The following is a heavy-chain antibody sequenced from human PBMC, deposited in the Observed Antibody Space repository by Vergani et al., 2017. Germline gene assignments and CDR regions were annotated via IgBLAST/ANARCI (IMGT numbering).Heavy chain of an antibody. CDR2: IKQDGSEK. J-gene: IGHJ4*02. V-gene: IGHV3-7*01. CDR1: GFTFSSYW. D-gene: IGHD2-2*01. Sequence: EVQLVESGGGLVQPGGSLRLSCAASGFTFSSYWMSWVRQAPGKGLEWVANIKQDGSEKYYVDSVKGRFTISRDNAKNSLYLQMNSLRAEDTAVYYCASSKDPSTFDYWGQGTLVTVSS. CDR3: ASSKDPSTFDY.